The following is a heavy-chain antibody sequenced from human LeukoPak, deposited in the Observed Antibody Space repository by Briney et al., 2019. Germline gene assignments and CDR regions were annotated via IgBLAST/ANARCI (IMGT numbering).Heavy chain of an antibody. J-gene: IGHJ4*02. V-gene: IGHV3-21*01. Sequence: PGGSLRLSCAASGFTFSSYSMNWVRQAPGKGLKWVSSISSSSSYIYYADSVKGRFTISRDNAKNSLYLQMNSLRAEDTAVYYCARGNDSSGFYYFDYWGQGTLVTVSS. CDR1: GFTFSSYS. CDR3: ARGNDSSGFYYFDY. D-gene: IGHD3-22*01. CDR2: ISSSSSYI.